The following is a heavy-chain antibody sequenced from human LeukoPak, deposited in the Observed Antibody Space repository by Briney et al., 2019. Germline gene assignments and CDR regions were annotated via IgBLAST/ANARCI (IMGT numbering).Heavy chain of an antibody. CDR2: ISYDGSDK. D-gene: IGHD3-22*01. CDR3: ARNYYDSSGYYFDY. CDR1: GFTFSSYA. Sequence: GGSLRLSCAASGFTFSSYAMHWVRQAPGKGLEWVAVISYDGSDKYYADSVKGRFTISRDNSKNTLYLQMNSLRAEDTAVYYCARNYYDSSGYYFDYWGQGTLVTVSS. V-gene: IGHV3-30-3*01. J-gene: IGHJ4*02.